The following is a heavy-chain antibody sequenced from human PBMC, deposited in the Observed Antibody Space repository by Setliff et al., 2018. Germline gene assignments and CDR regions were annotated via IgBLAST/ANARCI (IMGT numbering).Heavy chain of an antibody. Sequence: PGGSLRLSCAASGFIFNDHYMDWVRQAPGKGLEWVGRTRNKGNNYATEYAASVKGRFTISRDDSKNSMYLQMNSLKTEDTAVYYCTREGVDTRSSTDYRYYMDVWGKGTTVTVSS. D-gene: IGHD5-18*01. CDR2: TRNKGNNYAT. CDR3: TREGVDTRSSTDYRYYMDV. J-gene: IGHJ6*03. CDR1: GFIFNDHY. V-gene: IGHV3-72*01.